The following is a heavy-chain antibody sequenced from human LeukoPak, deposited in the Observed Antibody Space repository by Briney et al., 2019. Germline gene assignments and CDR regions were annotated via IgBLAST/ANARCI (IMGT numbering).Heavy chain of an antibody. V-gene: IGHV4-38-2*01. CDR3: ARLKQQQLPDI. D-gene: IGHD6-13*01. CDR2: IYHSGST. J-gene: IGHJ3*02. CDR1: GYSISSGYY. Sequence: SETLSLTCAVSGYSISSGYYWGWIRRPPGQGLEWIGSIYHSGSTYYNPSLKSRVTISVDTSKNQFSLKLSSVTAADTAVYYCARLKQQQLPDIWGQGTMVTVSS.